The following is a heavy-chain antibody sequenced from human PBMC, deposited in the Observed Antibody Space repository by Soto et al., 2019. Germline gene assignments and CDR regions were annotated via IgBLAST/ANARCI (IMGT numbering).Heavy chain of an antibody. CDR3: ARILRTSAGYNWFDP. J-gene: IGHJ5*02. D-gene: IGHD2-15*01. Sequence: QVHLVQSGAEELKPGASMKVSCKASGYTFTNYDITWVRQAPGQGLERVSRISSYNGNTNYAQKFPGRVTMTTDTSTSTAYMELRSRRSDDTAIYYCARILRTSAGYNWFDPWGQGTLVTVSS. CDR2: ISSYNGNT. V-gene: IGHV1-18*01. CDR1: GYTFTNYD.